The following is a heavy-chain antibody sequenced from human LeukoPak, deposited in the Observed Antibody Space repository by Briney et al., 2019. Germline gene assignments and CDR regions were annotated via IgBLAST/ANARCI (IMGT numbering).Heavy chain of an antibody. V-gene: IGHV3-20*04. Sequence: PGGSLRLSCAASGFTFDDYGMSWVRQAPGKGLEWVSGINWNGGSTGYADSVKGRFTISRDNAKNSLYLQMNSLRAEDTALYYCARDRGRDYGDYPVWWGQGTLVTVSS. CDR3: ARDRGRDYGDYPVW. J-gene: IGHJ4*02. D-gene: IGHD4-17*01. CDR1: GFTFDDYG. CDR2: INWNGGST.